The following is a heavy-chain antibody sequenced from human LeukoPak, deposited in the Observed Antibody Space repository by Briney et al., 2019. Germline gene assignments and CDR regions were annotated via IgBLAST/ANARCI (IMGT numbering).Heavy chain of an antibody. V-gene: IGHV3-53*01. J-gene: IGHJ4*02. Sequence: GGSLRLSCVASGFTVSSNYMNWVRQAPGKGLEWVSVIYSGGKVYYADSVKGRFTISRDNSKNTLYLQMNSLRAEDTAIYYCAKDSVLLWFGELLYFDYWGQGTLVTVSS. D-gene: IGHD3-10*01. CDR2: IYSGGKV. CDR3: AKDSVLLWFGELLYFDY. CDR1: GFTVSSNY.